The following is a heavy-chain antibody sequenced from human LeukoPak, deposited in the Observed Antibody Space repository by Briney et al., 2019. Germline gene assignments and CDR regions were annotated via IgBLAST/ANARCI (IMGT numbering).Heavy chain of an antibody. CDR1: GFTFSSYG. CDR2: ISYDGSNK. J-gene: IGHJ5*02. V-gene: IGHV3-30*18. D-gene: IGHD3-10*01. CDR3: AKGASRGTMVRGVIITGDP. Sequence: GRSLRLSCAASGFTFSSYGMHWVRQAPGKGLEWVAVISYDGSNKYYADSVKGRFTISRDNSKNTLYLQMNSLRAEDTAVYYCAKGASRGTMVRGVIITGDPWGQGTLVTVSS.